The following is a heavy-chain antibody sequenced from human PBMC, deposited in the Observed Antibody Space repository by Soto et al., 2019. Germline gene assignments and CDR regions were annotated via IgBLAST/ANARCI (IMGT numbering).Heavy chain of an antibody. Sequence: SVKVSCKASGDTSSNYGVSWVRQAPGQGLEWMGGILPVFGTTTYARNFQGRITITADKSTSTVYMELTSLRSDDTATYYCARDPDEVVGTDYHYYGMDVWDQGVTVTVSS. CDR1: GDTSSNYG. V-gene: IGHV1-69*06. CDR3: ARDPDEVVGTDYHYYGMDV. J-gene: IGHJ6*02. D-gene: IGHD1-26*01. CDR2: ILPVFGTT.